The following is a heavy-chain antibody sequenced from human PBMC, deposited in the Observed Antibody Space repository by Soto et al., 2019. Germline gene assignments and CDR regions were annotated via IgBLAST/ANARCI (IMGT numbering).Heavy chain of an antibody. Sequence: QVQLVQSGAEVKKPGASVKVSCKASGYTFTSYYMHWVRQAPGQGLEWMGIINPNGGSTSYAQKCQGRVSLTRDTSTSTVDMELSSLRSEDTAVYYCARDRAATHPGVSVARPAYGMDVWGQGTTVTVSS. D-gene: IGHD2-15*01. CDR3: ARDRAATHPGVSVARPAYGMDV. J-gene: IGHJ6*02. CDR2: INPNGGST. CDR1: GYTFTSYY. V-gene: IGHV1-46*01.